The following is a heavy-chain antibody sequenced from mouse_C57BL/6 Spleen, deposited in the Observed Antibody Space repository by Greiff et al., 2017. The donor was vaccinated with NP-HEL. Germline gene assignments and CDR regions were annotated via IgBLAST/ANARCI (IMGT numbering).Heavy chain of an antibody. J-gene: IGHJ4*01. Sequence: EVQLQQSGPELVKPGASVKLSCKASGYTFTDYYMNWVQQSHGKSLEWIGDINPNNGGTSYKQKFKGKATFTVDKSSSTAYMELRSLTSEDSAVYYCARFDSNSLYYYAMDYWGQGTSVTVSS. V-gene: IGHV1-26*01. CDR1: GYTFTDYY. D-gene: IGHD2-5*01. CDR2: INPNNGGT. CDR3: ARFDSNSLYYYAMDY.